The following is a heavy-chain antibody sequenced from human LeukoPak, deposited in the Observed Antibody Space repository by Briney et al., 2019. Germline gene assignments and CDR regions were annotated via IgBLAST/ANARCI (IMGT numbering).Heavy chain of an antibody. CDR1: GFTFSSYA. CDR2: ISYDGSNK. CDR3: ARSYSSSPFDY. D-gene: IGHD6-13*01. J-gene: IGHJ4*02. V-gene: IGHV3-30-3*01. Sequence: GGSLRLSCAASGFTFSSYAMHWVRQAPGKGLEWVAVISYDGSNKYYADSVKGRFTISRDNSKNTLYLQMNSLRAEDTAVYYCARSYSSSPFDYWGKGTLVTVSS.